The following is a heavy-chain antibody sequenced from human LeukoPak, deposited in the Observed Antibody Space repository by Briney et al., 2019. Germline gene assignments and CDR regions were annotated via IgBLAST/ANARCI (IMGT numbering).Heavy chain of an antibody. D-gene: IGHD2-21*01. Sequence: PGGSLRLSCAASGFTFSSYGMHWVRQAPGKRLEWVAVVSYDGSKYYADSVKGRVTISRDNSKNTLYLQMSSLRAEDTAVYYCAKDLNRGLPDYWGQGTLVTVSS. CDR2: VSYDGSK. V-gene: IGHV3-30*18. J-gene: IGHJ4*02. CDR3: AKDLNRGLPDY. CDR1: GFTFSSYG.